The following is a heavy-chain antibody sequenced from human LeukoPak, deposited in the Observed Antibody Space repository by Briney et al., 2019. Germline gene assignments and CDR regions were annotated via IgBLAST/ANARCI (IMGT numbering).Heavy chain of an antibody. CDR1: GFSFSGYG. CDR3: AALHTGLFFDY. D-gene: IGHD3-10*01. CDR2: IRYDGITK. J-gene: IGHJ4*02. V-gene: IGHV3-30*02. Sequence: GGSLRLSCAASGFSFSGYGMHWVRQVPGKGLEWVAFIRYDGITKFYIDSVKGRFAISRDNSKNTLYLQMNSLRTEDTAVYYCAALHTGLFFDYWGQGTLVTVSS.